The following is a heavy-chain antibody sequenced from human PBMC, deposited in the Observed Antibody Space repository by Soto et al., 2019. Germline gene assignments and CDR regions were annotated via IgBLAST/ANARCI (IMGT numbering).Heavy chain of an antibody. J-gene: IGHJ4*02. CDR3: AKDHGYSYGYVDD. V-gene: IGHV3-23*01. CDR2: ISGSGGST. Sequence: GGSLRLSCAASGFTFSSYAMSWVRQAPGKGLEWVSAISGSGGSTYYADSVKGRFTISRDNSENTLYRQMNSLRAEDAAVYYGAKDHGYSYGYVDDWGQGTLVTVSS. D-gene: IGHD5-18*01. CDR1: GFTFSSYA.